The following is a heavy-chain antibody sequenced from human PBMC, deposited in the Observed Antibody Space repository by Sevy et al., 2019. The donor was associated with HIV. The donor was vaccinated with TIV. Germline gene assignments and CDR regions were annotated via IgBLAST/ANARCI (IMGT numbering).Heavy chain of an antibody. D-gene: IGHD2-2*01. Sequence: SETLSLTCTVSGGSISSSSYYWGWIRQPPGKGLEWIGSIYYSGSTYYNPSLKSRVTISVDTSKNQFSLRLSSVTAADTVVYYCARLGYIVVVPAARGPPVGYFDYWGQGTLVTVSS. CDR2: IYYSGST. CDR3: ARLGYIVVVPAARGPPVGYFDY. J-gene: IGHJ4*02. CDR1: GGSISSSSYY. V-gene: IGHV4-39*01.